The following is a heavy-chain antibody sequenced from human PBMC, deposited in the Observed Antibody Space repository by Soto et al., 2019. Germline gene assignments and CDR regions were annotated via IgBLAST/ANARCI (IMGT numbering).Heavy chain of an antibody. J-gene: IGHJ6*02. CDR2: IYYSGST. Sequence: SATLSLTCTVSGGSISSGDYYWSWIRQPPGKGLEWIGYIYYSGSTYYNPSLKSRVTISVDTSKNQFSLKLSSVTAADTAVYYCARDHPIVVVPAAIHYYGMDVWGQGTTVTVSS. CDR3: ARDHPIVVVPAAIHYYGMDV. V-gene: IGHV4-30-4*01. CDR1: GGSISSGDYY. D-gene: IGHD2-2*01.